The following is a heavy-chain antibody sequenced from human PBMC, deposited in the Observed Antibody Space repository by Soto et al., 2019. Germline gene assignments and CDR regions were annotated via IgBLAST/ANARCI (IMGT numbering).Heavy chain of an antibody. CDR1: GFTFSSYW. CDR2: INSDGSST. V-gene: IGHV3-74*01. CDR3: ARDWGYCSSTSCYSRPDAFDI. D-gene: IGHD2-2*01. Sequence: GGSLRLSCAASGFTFSSYWMHWVRQAPGKGLVWVSRINSDGSSTSYADSVKGRFTISRDNAKNTLYLQMNSLRAEDTAVYYCARDWGYCSSTSCYSRPDAFDIWGQGTLVTVSS. J-gene: IGHJ3*02.